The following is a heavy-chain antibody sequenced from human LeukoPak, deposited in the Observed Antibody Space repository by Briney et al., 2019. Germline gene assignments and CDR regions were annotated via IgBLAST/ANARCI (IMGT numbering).Heavy chain of an antibody. J-gene: IGHJ4*02. CDR1: GFTFSSYA. V-gene: IGHV3-30*15. Sequence: GGSLRLSCAASGFTFSSYAMYWVRQAPGKGLEWVSLISKDGFNQDHADSVKGRFTISRDNSRVTLYLQMSSLRPEDTAVYYCAREAYYGSGRSRQPSPVWGQGTLVIVSS. CDR2: ISKDGFNQ. CDR3: AREAYYGSGRSRQPSPV. D-gene: IGHD3-10*01.